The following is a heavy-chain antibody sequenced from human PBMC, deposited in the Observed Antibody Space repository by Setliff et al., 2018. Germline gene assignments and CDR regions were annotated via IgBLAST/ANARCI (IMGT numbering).Heavy chain of an antibody. CDR2: FHTGGAT. CDR3: ATKGHQLVRFQWFDP. Sequence: SETLSLTCSVSGGSISSGGFYWSWIRRSAGRGLEWIGHFHTGGATDYNLSLKSRVTISLDSSKNLFSLRLTSVSAADTAVYYCATKGHQLVRFQWFDPWGQGTLVTVS. J-gene: IGHJ5*02. CDR1: GGSISSGGFY. D-gene: IGHD2-2*01. V-gene: IGHV4-61*09.